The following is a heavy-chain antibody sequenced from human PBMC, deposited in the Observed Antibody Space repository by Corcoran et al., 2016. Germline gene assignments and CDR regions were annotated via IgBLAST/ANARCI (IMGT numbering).Heavy chain of an antibody. CDR3: TRDVLRFLDDYYYCYGIDV. CDR1: GFTFSSYS. Sequence: EVQLVESGGGLVQPGGSLRLSCAASGFTFSSYSMNWVGQAPGKGLEWVSYISSSSSTIYYADSVKGRFTISRDNAKNSLYLQMNSMRAEDTALYYCTRDVLRFLDDYYYCYGIDVWGQGTTVSVSS. CDR2: ISSSSSTI. V-gene: IGHV3-48*04. D-gene: IGHD3-3*01. J-gene: IGHJ6*02.